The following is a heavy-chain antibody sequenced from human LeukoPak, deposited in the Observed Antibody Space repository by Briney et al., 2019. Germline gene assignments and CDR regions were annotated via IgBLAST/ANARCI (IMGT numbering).Heavy chain of an antibody. Sequence: GGSLRLSCAASGFTVSTDYMSWVRQAPGKGLEWVSDIYSDGRTYYADSVKGRFTISRDNSKNTLYLQMNSLRAEDTAVYYCARDSGRFDVFDIWGQGTMVTVSS. CDR1: GFTVSTDY. D-gene: IGHD3-10*01. CDR3: ARDSGRFDVFDI. CDR2: IYSDGRT. V-gene: IGHV3-53*01. J-gene: IGHJ3*02.